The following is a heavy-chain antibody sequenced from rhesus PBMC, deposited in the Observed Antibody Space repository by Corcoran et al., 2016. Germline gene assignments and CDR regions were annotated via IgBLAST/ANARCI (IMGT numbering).Heavy chain of an antibody. CDR2: ISYDGSEE. Sequence: EVQLVESGGGLVQPGGSLSLSCGASGFSFSSFGMPWVRPAPGKGREWGAIISYDGSEEYYADSMKDRFTISRDNSKNMVYRQMNHLKLEDTAVYYCARGYSGFSYAFEFWGQGLRVTVSS. J-gene: IGHJ3*01. CDR1: GFSFSSFG. V-gene: IGHV3-54*02. CDR3: ARGYSGFSYAFEF. D-gene: IGHD5-24*01.